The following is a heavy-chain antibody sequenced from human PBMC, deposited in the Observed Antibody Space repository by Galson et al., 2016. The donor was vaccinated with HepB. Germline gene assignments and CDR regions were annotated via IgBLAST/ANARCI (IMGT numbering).Heavy chain of an antibody. J-gene: IGHJ6*02. CDR2: IDWDDDK. CDR1: GFSLSTSGMC. D-gene: IGHD6-19*01. V-gene: IGHV2-70*11. Sequence: PALVKPTQTLTLTCTFSGFSLSTSGMCVSWIRQPPGKALEWLARIDWDDDKSYSTSLKTRLTISKDTSKNQVVLTMTNMDPVDTATYYCARINIAVTGDYFYYGLDVWSQGTTVTVSS. CDR3: ARINIAVTGDYFYYGLDV.